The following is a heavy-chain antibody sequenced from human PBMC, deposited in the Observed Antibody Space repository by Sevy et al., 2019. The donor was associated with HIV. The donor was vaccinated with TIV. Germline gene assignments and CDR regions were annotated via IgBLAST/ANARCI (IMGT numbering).Heavy chain of an antibody. Sequence: SETLSLTCSVSGDSIDDYYWSWIRQPPGKGLEWVGYSFHGGSTGYNPSLKSRVTISVDTSKNQFSLVLRSVTAADTAVSYCARTPYYFGSGPWRVFDVWGQGTVVTVSS. V-gene: IGHV4-59*01. J-gene: IGHJ3*01. CDR2: SFHGGST. CDR3: ARTPYYFGSGPWRVFDV. CDR1: GDSIDDYY. D-gene: IGHD3-10*01.